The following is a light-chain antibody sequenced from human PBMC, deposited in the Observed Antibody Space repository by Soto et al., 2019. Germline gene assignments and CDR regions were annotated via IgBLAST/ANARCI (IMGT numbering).Light chain of an antibody. CDR3: QAWDSDIGV. Sequence: SYELTQPPSVSVSPGQTASITCSGDKLGNKYACWYQQKPGQSPVLVIYQDSKRPSGIPERFSGSNSGNTATLTISGTQAMDEADYHCQAWDSDIGVFGGGTKVTVL. CDR1: KLGNKY. J-gene: IGLJ3*02. V-gene: IGLV3-1*01. CDR2: QDS.